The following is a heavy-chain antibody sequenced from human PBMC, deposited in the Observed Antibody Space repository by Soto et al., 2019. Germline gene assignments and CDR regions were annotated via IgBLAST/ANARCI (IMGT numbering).Heavy chain of an antibody. Sequence: GGSLRLSCAASGFTFDDYTMHWVRQAPGKGLEWVSLISWDGGSTYYADSVKGRFTISRDNSKNSLYLQMNSLRTEDTALYYCAKDMKRWLQFSAFDIWAKGQWSPSPQ. CDR2: ISWDGGST. J-gene: IGHJ3*02. V-gene: IGHV3-43*01. CDR1: GFTFDDYT. D-gene: IGHD5-12*01. CDR3: AKDMKRWLQFSAFDI.